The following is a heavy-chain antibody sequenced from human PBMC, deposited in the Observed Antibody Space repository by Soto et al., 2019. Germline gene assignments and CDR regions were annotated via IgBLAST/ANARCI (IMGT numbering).Heavy chain of an antibody. Sequence: RGESLKISCQGSGYSFTSYWIGWVRQRPGKGLEWMGRINPSDSYTTYSPSFQGHVTISTDKSFSTAYLQWSGLKASDTAMYYCARIGYCTRTSCYTFASWGQGTLVTFSS. V-gene: IGHV5-10-1*01. CDR2: INPSDSYT. CDR1: GYSFTSYW. CDR3: ARIGYCTRTSCYTFAS. J-gene: IGHJ4*02. D-gene: IGHD2-2*02.